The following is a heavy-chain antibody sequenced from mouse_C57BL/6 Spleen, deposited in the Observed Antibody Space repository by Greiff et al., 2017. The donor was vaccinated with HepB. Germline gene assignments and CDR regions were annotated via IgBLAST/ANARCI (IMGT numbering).Heavy chain of an antibody. CDR2: ISDGGSYT. V-gene: IGHV5-4*01. CDR1: GFTFSSYA. Sequence: EVKLVESGGGLVKPGGSLKLSCAASGFTFSSYAMSWVRQTPEKRLEWVATISDGGSYTYYPDNVKGRFTISRDNAKNNLYLQMSHLKSEDTAMYYCARDGYGSRYFDYWGQGTTLTVSS. CDR3: ARDGYGSRYFDY. D-gene: IGHD1-1*01. J-gene: IGHJ2*01.